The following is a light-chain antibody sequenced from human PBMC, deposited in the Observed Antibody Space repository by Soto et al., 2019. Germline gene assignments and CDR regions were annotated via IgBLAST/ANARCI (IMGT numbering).Light chain of an antibody. Sequence: QSALTPPASVSGSPGQSITISCTGTSSDVWSYNLVSWYQQHPGKAPKLMIYEGSKRPTGVSNRYSGSKPGNTASLTSPGLPAEDEADYYCCSYAGSTTPVVFGGGTKLTLL. CDR3: CSYAGSTTPVV. CDR1: SSDVWSYNL. V-gene: IGLV2-23*01. J-gene: IGLJ2*01. CDR2: EGS.